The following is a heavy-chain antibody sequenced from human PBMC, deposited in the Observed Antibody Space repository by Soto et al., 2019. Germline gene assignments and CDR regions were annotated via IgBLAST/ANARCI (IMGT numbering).Heavy chain of an antibody. CDR3: ASRDPGTSVDY. Sequence: SETLSLTCAVSGGSFTSNNWWTWVRQPPGQGLDWIGEIYRTGSTNYNPSLKSRVTISLDKSENQFSLKVTSLTAADSAVYYCASRDPGTSVDYWGQGTLVTVSS. CDR2: IYRTGST. D-gene: IGHD1-7*01. J-gene: IGHJ4*02. CDR1: GGSFTSNNW. V-gene: IGHV4-4*02.